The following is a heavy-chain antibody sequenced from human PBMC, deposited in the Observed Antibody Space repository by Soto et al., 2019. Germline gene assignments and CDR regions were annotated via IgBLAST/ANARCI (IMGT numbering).Heavy chain of an antibody. V-gene: IGHV4-31*03. CDR2: IYYSGST. Sequence: SETLSLTCTVSGGSISSGGYYWSWIRQHPGKGLEWIGYIYYSGSTYYNPSLKSRVTISVDTSKNQFSLKLSSVTAADTAVYYCARGGYSYGPGPDYWGQGXLVTVYS. J-gene: IGHJ4*02. CDR1: GGSISSGGYY. D-gene: IGHD5-18*01. CDR3: ARGGYSYGPGPDY.